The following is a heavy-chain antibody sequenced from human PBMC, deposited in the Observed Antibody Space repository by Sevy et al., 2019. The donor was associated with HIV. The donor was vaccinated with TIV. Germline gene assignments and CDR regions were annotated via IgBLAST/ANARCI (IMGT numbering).Heavy chain of an antibody. D-gene: IGHD6-13*01. J-gene: IGHJ6*02. Sequence: GGSLRLSCAASGFTFSSHWMSWVRQAPGKGLEWVANIKPGGSDKYYVDSVKGRFTISRDNDKNSLSLQMNSLRAEDTAVYNCARDTGGIGMDVWGQGTTVTVSS. CDR1: GFTFSSHW. CDR3: ARDTGGIGMDV. V-gene: IGHV3-7*01. CDR2: IKPGGSDK.